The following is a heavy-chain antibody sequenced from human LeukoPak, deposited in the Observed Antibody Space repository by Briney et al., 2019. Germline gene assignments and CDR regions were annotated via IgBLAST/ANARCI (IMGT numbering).Heavy chain of an antibody. CDR1: GGTFSSYA. CDR2: IIPIVGTT. CDR3: ASSYYDSSGYQKTYYYYYGMDV. Sequence: GASVKVSCKASGGTFSSYAISWVRQAPGQGLEWMGGIIPIVGTTNYAQKFQGRVTITADESTSTAYMELSSLRSEDTAVYYCASSYYDSSGYQKTYYYYYGMDVWGQGTTVTVSS. J-gene: IGHJ6*02. V-gene: IGHV1-69*13. D-gene: IGHD3-22*01.